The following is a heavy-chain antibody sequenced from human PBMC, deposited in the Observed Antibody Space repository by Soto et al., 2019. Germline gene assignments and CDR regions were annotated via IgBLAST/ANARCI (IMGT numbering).Heavy chain of an antibody. CDR1: GITFLSRA. J-gene: IGHJ4*02. CDR3: ARGSTDSYKGTRIFDS. Sequence: PGGSLRLSCVASGITFLSRAMSWVRQAPVEGLEWVSTITDTGGDTKYADSVRGRFTMSRDNSKKTLYLQMNSLRVEDSALYYCARGSTDSYKGTRIFDSWGRGTLVTVSS. CDR2: ITDTGGDT. V-gene: IGHV3-23*01. D-gene: IGHD1-1*01.